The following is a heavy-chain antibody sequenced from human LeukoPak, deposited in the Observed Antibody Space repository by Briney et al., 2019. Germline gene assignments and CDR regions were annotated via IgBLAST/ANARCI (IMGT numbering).Heavy chain of an antibody. V-gene: IGHV3-7*01. CDR1: GFTFSNAW. CDR2: IKTDGSEK. J-gene: IGHJ1*01. D-gene: IGHD3-22*01. CDR3: ATYSSLNRREFQY. Sequence: GGSLRLSCAASGFTFSNAWMSWVRQAPGKGLQWVANIKTDGSEKYYVDSVKGRFTISRDNAKNSLYLQMNSLRAEDTAVYYCATYSSLNRREFQYWGQGTLLTVSS.